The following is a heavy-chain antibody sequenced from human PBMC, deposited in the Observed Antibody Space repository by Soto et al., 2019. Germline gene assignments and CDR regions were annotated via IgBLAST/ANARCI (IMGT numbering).Heavy chain of an antibody. CDR2: IIPIFGTA. V-gene: IGHV1-69*13. D-gene: IGHD1-26*01. CDR1: GGTFSSYA. CDR3: ARWDDYYYGMDV. Sequence: SVKVSCKASGGTFSSYAISWVRQAPGQGLEWMGGIIPIFGTANYAQKFQGRVTITADESTSTAYMELSSLRSEDTAVYYCARWDDYYYGMDVWGQGTTVTVSS. J-gene: IGHJ6*02.